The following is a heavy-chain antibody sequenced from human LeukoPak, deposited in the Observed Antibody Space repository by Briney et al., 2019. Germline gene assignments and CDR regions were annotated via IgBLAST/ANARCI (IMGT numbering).Heavy chain of an antibody. J-gene: IGHJ5*02. CDR1: GGSMSRYY. CDR3: ARVRYEGFDP. Sequence: PSETLSLTCTVSGGSMSRYYWSWIRQPAGKGLEWIGRIYTSGSTNYNPSLKSRVTMSVDTPRNQFSLSLRSVTAADTAVYYCARVRYEGFDPWGQGTLVTVSS. D-gene: IGHD3-3*01. V-gene: IGHV4-4*07. CDR2: IYTSGST.